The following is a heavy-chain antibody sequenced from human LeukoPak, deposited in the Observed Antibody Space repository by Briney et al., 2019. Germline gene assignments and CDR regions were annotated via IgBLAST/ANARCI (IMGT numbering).Heavy chain of an antibody. V-gene: IGHV4-34*01. CDR3: ARGGRQWLVIDY. CDR1: GGSFSGYY. J-gene: IGHJ4*02. D-gene: IGHD6-19*01. CDR2: INHSGST. Sequence: SEPLSLTCAVYGGSFSGYYWSWIRQPPGKGLEWIGEINHSGSTNYNPSLKSRVTISVDTSKNQFSLKLSSVTAADTAVYYCARGGRQWLVIDYWGQGTLVTVSS.